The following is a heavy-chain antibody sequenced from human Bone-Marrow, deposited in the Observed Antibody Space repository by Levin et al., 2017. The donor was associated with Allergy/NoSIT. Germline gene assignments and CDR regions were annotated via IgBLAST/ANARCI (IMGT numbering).Heavy chain of an antibody. CDR3: AVGYSSGWYYYYMDV. D-gene: IGHD6-19*01. CDR1: GGTFATYT. CDR2: VIPLPGTT. Sequence: PAASVKVSCKASGGTFATYTISWVRQAPGQGLEWMGMVIPLPGTTTYAQNFQGRIIISADKSTSTAFMELSSLRFEDTAVYYCAVGYSSGWYYYYMDVWGKGTTVTVSS. J-gene: IGHJ6*03. V-gene: IGHV1-69*08.